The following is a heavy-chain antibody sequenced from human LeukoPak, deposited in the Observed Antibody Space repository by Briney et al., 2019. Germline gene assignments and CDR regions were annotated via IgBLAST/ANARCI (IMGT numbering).Heavy chain of an antibody. CDR2: IVVGSGNT. J-gene: IGHJ4*02. V-gene: IGHV1-58*01. CDR3: AKARVNSGYVRGASDY. CDR1: GFTFTSSA. D-gene: IGHD5-12*01. Sequence: GASVTVSCKASGFTFTSSAVQWVRQARGQRLEWIGWIVVGSGNTNYAQKFQERVTITRDMSTSTAYMELSSLRSEDTAVYYCAKARVNSGYVRGASDYWGQGSLVTVSS.